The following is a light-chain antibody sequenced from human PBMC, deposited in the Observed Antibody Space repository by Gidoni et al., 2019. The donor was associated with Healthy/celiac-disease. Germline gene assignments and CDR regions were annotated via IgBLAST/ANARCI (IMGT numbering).Light chain of an antibody. CDR2: DAS. V-gene: IGKV1-13*02. CDR3: QQFNSYPQT. CDR1: QGISSA. J-gene: IGKJ1*01. Sequence: AIQLTQSPSSLSASVGDRVTITCRASQGISSALAWYQQKPGKAPKLLIYDASSLESGVPSRFSGSGSGTDFTLTISRLQPEDFATYYCQQFNSYPQTFGQXTKVEIK.